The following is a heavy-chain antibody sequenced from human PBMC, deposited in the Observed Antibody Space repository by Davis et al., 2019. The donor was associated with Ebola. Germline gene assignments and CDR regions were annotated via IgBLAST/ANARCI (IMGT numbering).Heavy chain of an antibody. CDR2: ISYDGSNK. J-gene: IGHJ4*02. Sequence: GESLKISCAASGFTFSSYGMPWVRQAPGKGLEWVAVISYDGSNKYYADSVKGRFTISRDNSKNSLYLQMNSLRAEDTAVYYCARARFVAGTWCYDYWGQGTLVTVSS. D-gene: IGHD6-19*01. CDR3: ARARFVAGTWCYDY. V-gene: IGHV3-33*05. CDR1: GFTFSSYG.